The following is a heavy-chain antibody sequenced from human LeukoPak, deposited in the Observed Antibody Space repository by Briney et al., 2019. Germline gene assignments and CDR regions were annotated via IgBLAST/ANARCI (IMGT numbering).Heavy chain of an antibody. D-gene: IGHD4-17*01. CDR2: IYPGDSDT. CDR1: GYTFTGYY. CDR3: ARHSDYGDYEDPRFFDL. J-gene: IGHJ2*01. Sequence: GASVKVSCKASGYTFTGYYMHWVRQMPGKGLEWMGIIYPGDSDTRYSPSFQGQVTISADKSISTAYLQWSSLKASDTAMYYCARHSDYGDYEDPRFFDLWGRGTLVTVSS. V-gene: IGHV5-51*01.